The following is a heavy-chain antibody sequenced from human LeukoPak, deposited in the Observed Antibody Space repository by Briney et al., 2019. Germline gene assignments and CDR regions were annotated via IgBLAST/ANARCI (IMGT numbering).Heavy chain of an antibody. CDR2: IDDGGSHT. V-gene: IGHV3-23*05. D-gene: IGHD2-2*01. J-gene: IGHJ4*02. CDR3: ANSGLSPSPARQLDY. CDR1: GFTFSSYS. Sequence: GGSLRLSCAASGFTFSSYSMNWVRQAPGKGLDWVSAIDDGGSHTDYADSVKGRFTISRDNSKNTLYLQMNSLTAEDTAIYYCANSGLSPSPARQLDYWGQGTLVTVSS.